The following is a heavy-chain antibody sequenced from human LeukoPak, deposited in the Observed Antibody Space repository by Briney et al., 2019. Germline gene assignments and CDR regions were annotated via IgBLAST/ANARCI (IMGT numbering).Heavy chain of an antibody. Sequence: GGYLSLSREASGFSISSYWMTWVRQAPGKGLVWVANIKKQGSEKYYVDSVKGRFTIARDNAKNSLYLQMNNLRAEDTAMYYCVRHAYYVFDIWGQGTMVTVSS. CDR2: IKKQGSEK. D-gene: IGHD3-10*01. CDR1: GFSISSYW. J-gene: IGHJ3*02. V-gene: IGHV3-7*01. CDR3: VRHAYYVFDI.